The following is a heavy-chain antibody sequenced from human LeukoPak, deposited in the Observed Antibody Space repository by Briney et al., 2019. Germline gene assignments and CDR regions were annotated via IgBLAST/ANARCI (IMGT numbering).Heavy chain of an antibody. J-gene: IGHJ4*02. D-gene: IGHD5-18*01. V-gene: IGHV1-3*01. CDR3: ARLSGYSYGASYFDY. CDR2: INAGNGNT. CDR1: GYTFTSYA. Sequence: ASVKVSCKASGYTFTSYAMYWVRQAPGQRLEWMGWINAGNGNTKYSQKFQGRVTITRDTSASTAYMELSSLRSEDTAVYYCARLSGYSYGASYFDYWGQGTLVTVSS.